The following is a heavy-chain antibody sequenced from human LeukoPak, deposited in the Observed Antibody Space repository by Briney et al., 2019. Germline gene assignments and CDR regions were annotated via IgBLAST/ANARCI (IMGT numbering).Heavy chain of an antibody. CDR3: AKGVSRGADAFDI. D-gene: IGHD2/OR15-2a*01. J-gene: IGHJ3*02. CDR1: GFTFSSYG. V-gene: IGHV3-30*02. Sequence: GGSLRLSCAASGFTFSSYGMHWVRQAPGKGLEWVAVIWYGGSNKYYADSVKGRFTISRDNSKNTLYLQMNSLRAEDTAVYYCAKGVSRGADAFDIWGQGTMVTVSS. CDR2: IWYGGSNK.